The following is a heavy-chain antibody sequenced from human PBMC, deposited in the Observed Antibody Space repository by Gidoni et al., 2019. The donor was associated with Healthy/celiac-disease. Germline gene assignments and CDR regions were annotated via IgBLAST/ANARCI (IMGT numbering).Heavy chain of an antibody. V-gene: IGHV3-21*01. D-gene: IGHD5-12*01. CDR2: ISSSSSYI. CDR1: GFTFSRYS. Sequence: EVQLVESGGGLVKPGGSLRLSCAASGFTFSRYSMNWVRKDPGKGLEWVSSISSSSSYIYYADSVKGRFTISRDNAKNSLYLQMNSLRAEDTAVYYCARDSSGYDDEYYYYGMDVWGQGTTVTVSS. J-gene: IGHJ6*02. CDR3: ARDSSGYDDEYYYYGMDV.